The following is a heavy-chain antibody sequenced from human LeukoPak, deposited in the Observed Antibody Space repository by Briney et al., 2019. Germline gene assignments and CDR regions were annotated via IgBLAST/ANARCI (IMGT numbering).Heavy chain of an antibody. V-gene: IGHV3-30*03. CDR3: ARDLSAAGYFDY. CDR1: GFTFSSYG. D-gene: IGHD6-13*01. J-gene: IGHJ4*02. CDR2: ISYDGSNK. Sequence: GGSLRLSCAASGFTFSSYGMHWVRQAPGKGLEWVAVISYDGSNKYYADSVKGRFTISRDNSKNTLYLQMNSLRAEDTAVYYCARDLSAAGYFDYWGQGTLVTVSS.